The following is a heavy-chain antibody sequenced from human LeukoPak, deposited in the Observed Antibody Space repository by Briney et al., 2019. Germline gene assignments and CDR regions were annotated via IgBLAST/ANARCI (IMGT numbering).Heavy chain of an antibody. J-gene: IGHJ5*02. CDR2: IWFDGSNR. D-gene: IGHD2-15*01. CDR1: GFTFSKYG. CDR3: VRDYCSGGSCYESKWFDP. Sequence: GGSLRLSCAASGFTFSKYGMHWVRQAPGKGLEWVAVIWFDGSNRNHADAVKGRFTISRDNSKNTLFPQMNSLRAEDTAVYFCVRDYCSGGSCYESKWFDPWGQGTLVTVSS. V-gene: IGHV3-33*01.